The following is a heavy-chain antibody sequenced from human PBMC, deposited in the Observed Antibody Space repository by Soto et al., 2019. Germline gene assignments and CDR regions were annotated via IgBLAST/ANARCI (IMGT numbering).Heavy chain of an antibody. CDR3: ARIGYSSSSFDY. V-gene: IGHV3-7*05. J-gene: IGHJ4*02. D-gene: IGHD6-6*01. Sequence: PGGSLRLSWAAAGCTFSNYWMSWVRQAPGKGLEWVANMKQDGSVKYFVDSVKGRFTVSRDNAKNSQFLQMNSLRVEDTAVYYCARIGYSSSSFDYWGQGTLVTGSS. CDR1: GCTFSNYW. CDR2: MKQDGSVK.